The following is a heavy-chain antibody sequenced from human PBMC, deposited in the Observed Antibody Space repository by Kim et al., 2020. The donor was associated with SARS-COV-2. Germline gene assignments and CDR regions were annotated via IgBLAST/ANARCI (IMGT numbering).Heavy chain of an antibody. CDR2: INHSGST. CDR1: GGSFSGYY. J-gene: IGHJ6*02. CDR3: ARSEWYYDILTGLGGMDV. V-gene: IGHV4-34*01. Sequence: SETLSLTCAVYGGSFSGYYWSWIRQPPGKGLEWIGEINHSGSTNYNPSLKSRVTISVDTSKNQFSLKLSSVTAADTAVYYCARSEWYYDILTGLGGMDVWGQGTTVTVSS. D-gene: IGHD3-9*01.